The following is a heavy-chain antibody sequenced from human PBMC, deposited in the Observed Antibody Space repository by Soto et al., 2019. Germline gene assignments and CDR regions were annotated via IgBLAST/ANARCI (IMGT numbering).Heavy chain of an antibody. Sequence: QVQLVESGGAVVQPGKSLRLSCAASGFTFSSYGMYWVRQAPGKGLEWVAAISYDGSNNYHADSVKGRFTISSNNSKNTLYLQLNSLRTEDTAVYYCAKDIVKYTYGACDYWGQGVLVTVSS. J-gene: IGHJ4*02. CDR2: ISYDGSNN. V-gene: IGHV3-30*18. CDR3: AKDIVKYTYGACDY. CDR1: GFTFSSYG. D-gene: IGHD5-18*01.